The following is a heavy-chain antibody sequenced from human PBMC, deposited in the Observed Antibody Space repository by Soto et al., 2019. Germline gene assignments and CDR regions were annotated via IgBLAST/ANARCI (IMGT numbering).Heavy chain of an antibody. CDR2: ISAYNGNT. CDR3: ARDLSSSDSSGYYDAFDI. V-gene: IGHV1-18*01. Sequence: GASVKVSCKASGYTFTSYGISWVRQAPGQGLEWMGWISAYNGNTNYAQKLQGRVTMTTDTSTSTAYMELRSLRSDDTAVYCCARDLSSSDSSGYYDAFDIWGQGTMVTVSS. CDR1: GYTFTSYG. J-gene: IGHJ3*02. D-gene: IGHD3-22*01.